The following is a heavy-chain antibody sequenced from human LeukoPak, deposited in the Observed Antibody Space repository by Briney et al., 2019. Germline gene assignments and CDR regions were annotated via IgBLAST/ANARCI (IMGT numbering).Heavy chain of an antibody. CDR1: GFTFSNGW. V-gene: IGHV3-15*01. CDR3: TTGNP. J-gene: IGHJ5*02. Sequence: GGSLRLSCAASGFTFSNGWMSWVRQAPGKGLEWVGLMKSKPEGGTTFYAAPVRGRFTISRDDSRNTLYLQMTSLTIGDTGVYYCTTGNPWGQGTLVTVSS. CDR2: MKSKPEGGTT.